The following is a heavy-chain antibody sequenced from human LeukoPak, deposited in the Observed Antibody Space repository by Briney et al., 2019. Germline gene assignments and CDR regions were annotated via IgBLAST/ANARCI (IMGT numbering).Heavy chain of an antibody. D-gene: IGHD3-22*01. CDR1: GGSMSSYY. J-gene: IGHJ4*02. CDR3: ASAYYYDSSGYYYGHEKFDY. V-gene: IGHV4-4*07. Sequence: PSETLSLTCTVSGGSMSSYYWSWIRQPAGKGLEWIGRVYSSGSSNYNPSLESRVTMSLDTSKKQFSLRLTSVAAADTAVYYRASAYYYDSSGYYYGHEKFDYWGQGILVTVSS. CDR2: VYSSGSS.